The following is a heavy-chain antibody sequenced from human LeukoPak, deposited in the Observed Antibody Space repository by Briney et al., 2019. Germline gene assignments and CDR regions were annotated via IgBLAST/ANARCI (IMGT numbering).Heavy chain of an antibody. D-gene: IGHD2-2*01. Sequence: PSQTLSLTCTVSGGSISSGDYYWSWIRQPPGKGLEWIGYIYYSGSTYYNPSLKSRVTISVDTSKNQFSLKLSSVTAADTAVYYCASPSRYCSSTSCYYGAFDIWGQGTMVTVS. V-gene: IGHV4-30-4*08. CDR2: IYYSGST. CDR3: ASPSRYCSSTSCYYGAFDI. CDR1: GGSISSGDYY. J-gene: IGHJ3*02.